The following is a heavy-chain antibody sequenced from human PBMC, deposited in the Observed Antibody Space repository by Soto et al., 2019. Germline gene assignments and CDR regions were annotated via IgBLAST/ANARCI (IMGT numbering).Heavy chain of an antibody. Sequence: QVQLVQSGAEVKMPGDSVKVSCKASGYTFTSYYIHWVRQAPGQGLEWMGIINPSGGSTSYPQKFQGRVALTRDTSTTTVYMELSRLRSVDTAVYYCARDSSGYYPPDSWGQGTLVTVSS. CDR2: INPSGGST. D-gene: IGHD3-22*01. V-gene: IGHV1-46*01. CDR1: GYTFTSYY. CDR3: ARDSSGYYPPDS. J-gene: IGHJ4*02.